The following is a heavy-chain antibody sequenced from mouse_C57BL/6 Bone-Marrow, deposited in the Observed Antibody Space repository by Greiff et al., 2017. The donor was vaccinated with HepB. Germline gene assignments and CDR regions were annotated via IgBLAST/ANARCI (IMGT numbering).Heavy chain of an antibody. CDR2: IWGVGST. CDR3: ASKYYGKGWYFDV. J-gene: IGHJ1*03. V-gene: IGHV2-6*01. Sequence: QVQLKESGPGLVAPSPSLSITCTVSGFSLTSYGVDWVRQSPGKGLEWLGVIWGVGSTNYNSALKSRLSISKDNSKSQVFLKMNSLQTDDTAMYYCASKYYGKGWYFDVWGTGTTVTVSS. CDR1: GFSLTSYG. D-gene: IGHD1-1*01.